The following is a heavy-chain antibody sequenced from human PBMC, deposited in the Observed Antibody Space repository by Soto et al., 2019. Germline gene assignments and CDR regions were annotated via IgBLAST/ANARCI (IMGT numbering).Heavy chain of an antibody. CDR2: IYYSGST. CDR1: GGSMSSYY. V-gene: IGHV4-59*08. CDR3: ARWLGYGPHFDY. Sequence: SETLSLTCTVSGGSMSSYYWSWIRQPPGKGLEWIGSIYYSGSTNYNPSLKSRVTISVDTSKNQFSLKLGSVTAADTAVYYCARWLGYGPHFDYWGQGTLVTVSS. J-gene: IGHJ4*02. D-gene: IGHD5-12*01.